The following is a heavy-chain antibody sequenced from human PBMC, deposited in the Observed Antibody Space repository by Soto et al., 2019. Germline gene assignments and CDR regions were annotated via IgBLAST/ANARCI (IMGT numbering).Heavy chain of an antibody. CDR2: IWYDGSNK. Sequence: GGSLGLGCAASGFTFSSYGRHWVRQAPGKGLEWVAVIWYDGSNKYYADSVKGRFTISRDNSKNTLYLQMNSLRAEDTAVYYCATPHYYDSSGYGAFDIWGQGTMVTV. CDR1: GFTFSSYG. CDR3: ATPHYYDSSGYGAFDI. D-gene: IGHD3-22*01. J-gene: IGHJ3*02. V-gene: IGHV3-33*01.